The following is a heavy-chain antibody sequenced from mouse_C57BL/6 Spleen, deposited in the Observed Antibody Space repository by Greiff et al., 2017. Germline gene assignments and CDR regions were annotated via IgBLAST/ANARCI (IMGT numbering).Heavy chain of an antibody. J-gene: IGHJ4*01. V-gene: IGHV1-54*01. CDR3: AREGGSTMTMDY. D-gene: IGHD2-4*01. CDR1: GYAFTNYL. Sequence: VQLQQSGAELVRPGTSVKVSCKASGYAFTNYLIVWVKQRPGQGLEWSGVINSGSGGTNYNEKFKGKAPLTADKSSSTAYMQLSRLTSEDSAVYFCAREGGSTMTMDYWGQGTSVTVAS. CDR2: INSGSGGT.